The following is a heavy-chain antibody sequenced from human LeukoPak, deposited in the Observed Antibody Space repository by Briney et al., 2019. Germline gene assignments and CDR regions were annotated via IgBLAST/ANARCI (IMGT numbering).Heavy chain of an antibody. J-gene: IGHJ6*03. CDR3: ARGAVNRYNWNDDNFYYYYMDV. D-gene: IGHD1-1*01. CDR2: LNPNSGDT. V-gene: IGHV1-2*02. Sequence: ASVKVSCKASGYTFTDYYMHWVRQAPGQGLEWMGWLNPNSGDTNYEQRFQGRVTMTTDTSTSTAYMELRSLRSGDTAVYYCARGAVNRYNWNDDNFYYYYMDVWGKGTTVTISS. CDR1: GYTFTDYY.